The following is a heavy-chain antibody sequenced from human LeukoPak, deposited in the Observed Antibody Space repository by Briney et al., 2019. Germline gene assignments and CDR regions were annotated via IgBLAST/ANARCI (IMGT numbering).Heavy chain of an antibody. CDR2: INHSGST. CDR1: GGSFSGYY. J-gene: IGHJ4*02. V-gene: IGHV4-34*01. CDR3: ARELVDGGNSYYFDY. D-gene: IGHD4-23*01. Sequence: SETLSLTCAVYGGSFSGYYWSWIRQPPGKGLEWIGEINHSGSTNYNPSLKSRVTISVDTSKNQFSLKLSSVTAADTAVYYCARELVDGGNSYYFDYWGQGTLVTVSS.